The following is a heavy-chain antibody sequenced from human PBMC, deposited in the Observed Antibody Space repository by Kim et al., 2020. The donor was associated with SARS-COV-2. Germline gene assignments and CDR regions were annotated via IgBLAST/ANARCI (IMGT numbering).Heavy chain of an antibody. CDR1: GFIFRNFG. CDR3: ARPSSSHFDF. J-gene: IGHJ4*02. CDR2: ISNDGTTA. V-gene: IGHV3-33*05. D-gene: IGHD3-10*01. Sequence: GSLRLSCAASGFIFRNFGMHWVRQAPGKGLEWVAFISNDGTTAIYTDSVRGRFTISRDYSENKLYLQMDSLSAGDTAVYYCARPSSSHFDFWGQGTLVT.